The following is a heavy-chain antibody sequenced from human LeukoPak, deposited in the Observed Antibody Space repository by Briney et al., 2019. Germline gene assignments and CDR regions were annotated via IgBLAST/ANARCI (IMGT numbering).Heavy chain of an antibody. CDR3: ARVFGRQLPDY. Sequence: ASVKVSCKASGYTFTGYYMHWVRQAPGQGLEWMGQINPKNGGTNYVQKFQGRVTMTRDTSISTAYMELSSLRSDDTAFYYCARVFGRQLPDYRGQGTLVTVSS. V-gene: IGHV1-2*06. D-gene: IGHD3-16*01. CDR1: GYTFTGYY. J-gene: IGHJ4*02. CDR2: INPKNGGT.